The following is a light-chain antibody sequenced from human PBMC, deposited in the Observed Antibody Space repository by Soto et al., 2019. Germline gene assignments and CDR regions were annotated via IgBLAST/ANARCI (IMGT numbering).Light chain of an antibody. CDR2: GAS. V-gene: IGKV3-15*01. CDR1: QSVNSN. Sequence: EIVMTQSPATLSVSPGERATLSCRASQSVNSNLACYQQKPGQAPRLLIYGASTRATGIPARFSGSGSGTEFTRTISSLQSEDFAVYYCQRYNNWPPYTFGQGTKLQIK. J-gene: IGKJ2*01. CDR3: QRYNNWPPYT.